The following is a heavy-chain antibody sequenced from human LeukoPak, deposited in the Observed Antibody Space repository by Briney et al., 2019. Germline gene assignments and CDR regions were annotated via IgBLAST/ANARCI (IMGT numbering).Heavy chain of an antibody. J-gene: IGHJ4*02. Sequence: GGSLRLSCAASGFTFSSYSMNWVRQAPGKGLEWVSSISSSSSYMYYADSVKGRFTISRDNAKNSLYLQMNSLRAEDTAVYYCARDLSDILTGDDYWGQGTLVTVSS. CDR2: ISSSSSYM. V-gene: IGHV3-21*01. CDR3: ARDLSDILTGDDY. CDR1: GFTFSSYS. D-gene: IGHD3-9*01.